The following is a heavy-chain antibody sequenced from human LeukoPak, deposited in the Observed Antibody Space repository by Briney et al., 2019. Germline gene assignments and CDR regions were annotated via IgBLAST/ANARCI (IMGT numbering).Heavy chain of an antibody. D-gene: IGHD6-19*01. J-gene: IGHJ4*02. CDR3: ARGYSSVVAAWDY. V-gene: IGHV4-59*01. CDR1: GGSISSYY. CDR2: IYYSGST. Sequence: SETLSLTCTVSGGSISSYYWSWIRQPPGKGLEWVVYIYYSGSTNYNPSLKSRVTISVDTSKNQFSLKLSSVTAADTAVYYCARGYSSVVAAWDYWGQGTLVTVSS.